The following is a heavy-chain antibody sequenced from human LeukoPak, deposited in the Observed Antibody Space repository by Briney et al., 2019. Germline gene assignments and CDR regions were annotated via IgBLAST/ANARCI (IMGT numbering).Heavy chain of an antibody. D-gene: IGHD5-12*01. V-gene: IGHV1-69*01. Sequence: SVKVSXKASGGTFSSYAISWVRQAPGQGLEWMGGIIPIFGTANYAQKFQGRVTITADVSTSTAYMELSSLRSEDTAVYYCARDRDLYSGYDSSPYYFDYWGQGTLVTVSS. CDR1: GGTFSSYA. CDR3: ARDRDLYSGYDSSPYYFDY. J-gene: IGHJ4*02. CDR2: IIPIFGTA.